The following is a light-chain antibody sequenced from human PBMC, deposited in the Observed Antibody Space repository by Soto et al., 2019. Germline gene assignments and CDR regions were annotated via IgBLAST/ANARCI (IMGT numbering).Light chain of an antibody. V-gene: IGKV3-20*01. Sequence: EIVLTQSPGALSLSPGERATLSCRASQRITNNFLAWFQQKPGLAPRLLIHGASTRASGVPGRFSGGGSGTDFVLTISSLQAEDVAVYYCQQYYSTPSFTFGPGTKVDIK. CDR2: GAS. CDR3: QQYYSTPSFT. CDR1: QRITNNF. J-gene: IGKJ3*01.